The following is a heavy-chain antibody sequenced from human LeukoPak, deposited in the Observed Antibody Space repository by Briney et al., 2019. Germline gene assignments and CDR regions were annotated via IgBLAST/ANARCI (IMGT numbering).Heavy chain of an antibody. J-gene: IGHJ6*02. D-gene: IGHD3-9*01. Sequence: SETLSVTCSVSGGSISSYYWSWIRQPAGKGLEWIGRVHRSGDTNSNPSLKSRLTMSVETSKNQISLRLRSVSAADTAVYYCARDDFEYSVHYGMDVWGQGTTVTVSS. CDR1: GGSISSYY. CDR3: ARDDFEYSVHYGMDV. V-gene: IGHV4-4*07. CDR2: VHRSGDT.